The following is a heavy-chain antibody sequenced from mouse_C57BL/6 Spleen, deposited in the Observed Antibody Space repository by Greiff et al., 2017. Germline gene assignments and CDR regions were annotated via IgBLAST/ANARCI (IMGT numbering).Heavy chain of an antibody. D-gene: IGHD1-1*01. CDR1: GFTFSSYA. CDR2: ISDGGSYT. J-gene: IGHJ1*03. Sequence: EVHLVESGGGLVKPGGSLKLSCAASGFTFSSYAMSWVRQTPEKRLEWVATISDGGSYTYYPDNVKGRFTISRDNAKNNLYLQMSHLKSGNTAMYYCAREAPTTVVDWYFDVWGTGTTLTVSS. V-gene: IGHV5-4*01. CDR3: AREAPTTVVDWYFDV.